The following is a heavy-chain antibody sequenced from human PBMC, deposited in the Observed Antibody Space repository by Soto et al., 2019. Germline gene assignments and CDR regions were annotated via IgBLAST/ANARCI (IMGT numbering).Heavy chain of an antibody. V-gene: IGHV1-8*01. CDR3: ASGFLEWLRPVSYYYGMDV. J-gene: IGHJ6*02. Sequence: GASVKVSGKASGYTFTSYDINWVRQATGQGLEWMGWMNPNSGNTGYAQKFQGRVTMTRNTSISTAYMELSSLRSEDTAVYYCASGFLEWLRPVSYYYGMDVWGQGTTVTVSS. CDR1: GYTFTSYD. D-gene: IGHD3-3*01. CDR2: MNPNSGNT.